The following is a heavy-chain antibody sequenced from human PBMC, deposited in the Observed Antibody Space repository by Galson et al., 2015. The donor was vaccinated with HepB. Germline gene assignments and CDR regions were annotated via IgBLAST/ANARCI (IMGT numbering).Heavy chain of an antibody. CDR2: ISWNSGTI. Sequence: SLRLSCAASGFTFDDYAMHWVRHVPGKGLEWVSGISWNSGTIGYADSVKGRFTISRDNAKNALYLQMNSLRAEDTALYYCAKGYSSGWYVGTIGDWGQGTLVTVSS. D-gene: IGHD6-19*01. J-gene: IGHJ4*02. V-gene: IGHV3-9*01. CDR3: AKGYSSGWYVGTIGD. CDR1: GFTFDDYA.